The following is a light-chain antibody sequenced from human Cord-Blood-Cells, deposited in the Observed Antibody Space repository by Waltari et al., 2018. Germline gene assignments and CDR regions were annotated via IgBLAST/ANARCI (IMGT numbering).Light chain of an antibody. CDR2: GAS. Sequence: IVMPPSPATLSVSPGERATLACRASQSVSSNLAWYQQKPGKAPRLLIYGASNRDTGIPARFSGSGYGTEFTLTISSLQSEDFAVYYCQQYNNWPWTFGQGTKVEIK. V-gene: IGKV3D-15*01. CDR1: QSVSSN. J-gene: IGKJ1*01. CDR3: QQYNNWPWT.